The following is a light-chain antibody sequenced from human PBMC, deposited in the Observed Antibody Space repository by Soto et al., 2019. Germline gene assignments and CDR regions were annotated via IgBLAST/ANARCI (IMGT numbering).Light chain of an antibody. Sequence: DIQMTQSPSTLSASVGDRVTITCRASQSISSWLAWYQQKPGKAPKLLIYDASSLESGVPSRFSGSGSGTVFTLTISSLQPDDFATYYCQQYNSYPGTFGQGTKVDIK. J-gene: IGKJ1*01. V-gene: IGKV1-5*01. CDR3: QQYNSYPGT. CDR1: QSISSW. CDR2: DAS.